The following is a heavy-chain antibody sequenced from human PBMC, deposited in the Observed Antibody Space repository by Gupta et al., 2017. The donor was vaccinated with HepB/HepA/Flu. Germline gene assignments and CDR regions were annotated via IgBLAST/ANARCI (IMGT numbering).Heavy chain of an antibody. CDR3: ARANRPVLVFRY. Sequence: QVQLQQWGAGLLKPSETLSLTCAVYGGSFSGYYWSWIRQPPGKVLEWIGEINHSGSTNYNPSLKSRVTISVDTSKNQFSLKLSSVTAADTAVYYCARANRPVLVFRYWGQGTLVTVSS. CDR1: GGSFSGYY. CDR2: INHSGST. J-gene: IGHJ4*02. D-gene: IGHD3-10*01. V-gene: IGHV4-34*02.